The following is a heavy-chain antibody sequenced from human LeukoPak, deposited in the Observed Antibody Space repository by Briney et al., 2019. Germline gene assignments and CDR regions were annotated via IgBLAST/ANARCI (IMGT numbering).Heavy chain of an antibody. CDR2: INQDGSTK. CDR3: ARKQTGSLAS. D-gene: IGHD1-26*01. J-gene: IGHJ5*01. Sequence: GGSLRLPCAVSGFTFRNTCMAWVRQTPGKGLEWVANINQDGSTKHYVDSVKGRFTISRDNAKNSLYLQMNSLRAEDTAIYYCARKQTGSLASSGHGTLVTVSS. CDR1: GFTFRNTC. V-gene: IGHV3-7*01.